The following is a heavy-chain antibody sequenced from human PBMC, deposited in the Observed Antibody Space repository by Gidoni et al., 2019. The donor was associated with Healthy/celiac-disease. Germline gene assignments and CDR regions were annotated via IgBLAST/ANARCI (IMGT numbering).Heavy chain of an antibody. CDR1: GFTFSSYA. J-gene: IGHJ3*02. CDR2: ISYDGSNK. Sequence: QVQLVESGGGVVQPGRSLRLSCAASGFTFSSYAMHWVRQAPGKGLEWVAVISYDGSNKYYADSVKGRFTISRDNSKNTLYLQMNSLRAEDTAVYYCARDRAPYYEILEGDAFDIWGQGTMVTVSS. D-gene: IGHD3-22*01. V-gene: IGHV3-30-3*01. CDR3: ARDRAPYYEILEGDAFDI.